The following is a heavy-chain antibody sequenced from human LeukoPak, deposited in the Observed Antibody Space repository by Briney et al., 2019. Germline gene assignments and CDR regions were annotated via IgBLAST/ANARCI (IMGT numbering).Heavy chain of an antibody. D-gene: IGHD3-22*01. CDR2: ISSNGGST. Sequence: PGGSLRLSCAASGFTFSSYAMHWVRQAPGKGLEYVSAISSNGGSTYYANSVKGRFTISRDNSKNTLYLQMGSLRAEDMAVYYCARDSGHYGQPNYYFDYWGQGTLVTVSS. V-gene: IGHV3-64*01. CDR3: ARDSGHYGQPNYYFDY. CDR1: GFTFSSYA. J-gene: IGHJ4*02.